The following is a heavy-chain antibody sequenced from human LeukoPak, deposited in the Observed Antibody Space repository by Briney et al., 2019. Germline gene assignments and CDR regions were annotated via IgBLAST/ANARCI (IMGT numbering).Heavy chain of an antibody. CDR3: ARDSSRWYSLVNYYYYMDV. CDR2: TYYRSKWYN. D-gene: IGHD6-13*01. CDR1: GDSVSCNSAA. J-gene: IGHJ6*03. V-gene: IGHV6-1*01. Sequence: SQTLSLTCAISGDSVSCNSAAWNWIRQSPSRGLEWLGRTYYRSKWYNDYAVSVKSRITINPDTSKNQFSLQLNSVTPEDTAVYYCARDSSRWYSLVNYYYYMDVWGKGTTVTVSS.